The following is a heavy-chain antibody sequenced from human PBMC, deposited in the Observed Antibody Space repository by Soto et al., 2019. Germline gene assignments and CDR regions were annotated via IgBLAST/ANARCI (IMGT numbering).Heavy chain of an antibody. Sequence: PWGSLRLSCAASGFTFSDYYMSWIRQAPGKGLEWVSYIRSSGSTIYYEASVKGRFTISRENAKNALYLQMKSLRAEDTAVYYCARDPWYYYGSGSSRLAAFHXWGQGTMLTVS. CDR3: ARDPWYYYGSGSSRLAAFHX. CDR1: GFTFSDYY. D-gene: IGHD3-10*01. CDR2: IRSSGSTI. J-gene: IGHJ3*02. V-gene: IGHV3-11*01.